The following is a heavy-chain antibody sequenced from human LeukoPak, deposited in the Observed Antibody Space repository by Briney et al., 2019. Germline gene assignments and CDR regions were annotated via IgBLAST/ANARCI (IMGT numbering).Heavy chain of an antibody. Sequence: PGGSLRLSCAASRFTFSSYSMNWVRQAPGKGLEWVSYISSSGSDIYYADSVKGRFTISRDNSKNTLYLQMNSLRAEDTAMYYCAKDVPYCRGGSCYFNWFDPWGQGTLVTVSS. V-gene: IGHV3-48*01. CDR1: RFTFSSYS. J-gene: IGHJ5*02. CDR3: AKDVPYCRGGSCYFNWFDP. CDR2: ISSSGSDI. D-gene: IGHD2-15*01.